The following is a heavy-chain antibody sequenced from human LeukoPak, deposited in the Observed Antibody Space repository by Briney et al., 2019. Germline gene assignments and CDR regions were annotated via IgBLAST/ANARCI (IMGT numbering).Heavy chain of an antibody. CDR1: GFTFSSYA. Sequence: GGSLRLSCPASGFTFSSYAMHWVRQAPGKGLEWVAVISYDGSNKYYADSVKGRFTISRDNSKNTLYLQMNSLRAEDTAVYYCARGPLGIAAAGEFDYWGQGTLVTVSS. V-gene: IGHV3-30*04. J-gene: IGHJ4*02. CDR2: ISYDGSNK. D-gene: IGHD6-13*01. CDR3: ARGPLGIAAAGEFDY.